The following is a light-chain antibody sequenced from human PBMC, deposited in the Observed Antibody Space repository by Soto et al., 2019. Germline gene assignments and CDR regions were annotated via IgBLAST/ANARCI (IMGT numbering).Light chain of an antibody. CDR2: AAS. CDR1: QSISSF. Sequence: DIHMTQSPSSLSASVGYRFTITCRASQSISSFLNWYQQKPGKAPKFLIYAASSLLSGVPSRFSGSGSGTDFTLTISSLQPEDFETYYCQQSYSNPITFGQGTRLEIK. CDR3: QQSYSNPIT. J-gene: IGKJ5*01. V-gene: IGKV1-39*01.